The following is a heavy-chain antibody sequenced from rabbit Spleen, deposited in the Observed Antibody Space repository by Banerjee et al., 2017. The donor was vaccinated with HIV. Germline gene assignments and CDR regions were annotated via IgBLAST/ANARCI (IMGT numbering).Heavy chain of an antibody. V-gene: IGHV1S7*01. CDR1: GFTLSSYY. D-gene: IGHD6-1*01. Sequence: QLKESGGGLVQPGGSLKLSCKASGFTLSSYYMNWVRQAPGKGLEWIGYIDPLFGITYYANWVNGRFSISRENAQNTVFLQMTSLTAADTATYFCARGGNSVAYKSNLWGQGTLVTVS. CDR3: ARGGNSVAYKSNL. J-gene: IGHJ4*01. CDR2: IDPLFGIT.